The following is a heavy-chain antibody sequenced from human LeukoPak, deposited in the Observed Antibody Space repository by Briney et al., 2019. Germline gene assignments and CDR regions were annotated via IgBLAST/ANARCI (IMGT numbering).Heavy chain of an antibody. CDR2: ISSSGSTI. V-gene: IGHV3-48*03. CDR3: ARGGGNYDFRSGNNWFDP. J-gene: IGHJ5*02. D-gene: IGHD3-3*01. CDR1: GFTFSSYE. Sequence: SGGSLRLSCAASGFTFSSYEMNWVRQAPGKGLEWVSYISSSGSTIYYADSVKGRFTISRDNAKNSLYLQMNSLRAEDTAVYYCARGGGNYDFRSGNNWFDPWGQGTLVTVSS.